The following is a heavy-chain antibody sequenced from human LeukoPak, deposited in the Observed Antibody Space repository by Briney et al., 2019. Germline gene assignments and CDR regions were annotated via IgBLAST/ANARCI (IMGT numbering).Heavy chain of an antibody. CDR2: MNPNSGNT. CDR3: ARSFQPHYYYYYMDV. CDR1: GYTFTSYD. Sequence: ASVKVSCQASGYTFTSYDINWVRHATGQGLGWMGWMNPNSGNTGYAQKFQGRVIMTRNTSISTAYMELSSLRSEDTAVYYCARSFQPHYYYYYMDVWGKGTTVTVSS. D-gene: IGHD2-2*01. J-gene: IGHJ6*03. V-gene: IGHV1-8*01.